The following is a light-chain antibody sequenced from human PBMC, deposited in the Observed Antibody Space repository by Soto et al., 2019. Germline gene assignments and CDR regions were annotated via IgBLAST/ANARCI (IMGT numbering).Light chain of an antibody. CDR3: QQYNSWPLT. V-gene: IGKV3-11*01. J-gene: IGKJ4*01. Sequence: EIVLTQSPVTLSLSPGERATLSCRASQSISGYLAWYQQKPGQAPRLLIYDASNTATGIPARFSGSGSGTDFTLTISSLQSEDFAVYYCQQYNSWPLTFGGGTKVEIK. CDR2: DAS. CDR1: QSISGY.